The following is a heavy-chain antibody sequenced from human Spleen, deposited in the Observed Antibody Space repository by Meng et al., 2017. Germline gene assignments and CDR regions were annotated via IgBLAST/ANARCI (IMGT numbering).Heavy chain of an antibody. CDR3: AREWNSDFDY. D-gene: IGHD1-7*01. CDR2: IIPILGIA. J-gene: IGHJ4*02. V-gene: IGHV1-69*08. CDR1: GGTFSSYT. Sequence: QVQVVQSGAEVKKPGSSVKVSCKASGGTFSSYTISWVRQAPGQGLEWMGRIIPILGIANYAQKFQGRVTITADTSASTAYMELSSLRSEDTAVYYCAREWNSDFDYWGQGTLVTVSS.